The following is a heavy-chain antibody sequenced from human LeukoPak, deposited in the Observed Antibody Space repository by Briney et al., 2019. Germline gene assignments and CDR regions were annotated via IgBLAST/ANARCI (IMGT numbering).Heavy chain of an antibody. CDR2: INGGGSGT. CDR3: AKVISGADCFFDY. V-gene: IGHV3-23*01. CDR1: GFTFSNNA. Sequence: GSLRLSCAASGFTFSNNAMHWVRQAPGKGLEWVSAINGGGSGTFYADSVKGRFTISRDNSKNALYLQMNSLRAEDTAVYYCAKVISGADCFFDYWGQGTLVTVSS. D-gene: IGHD2-21*01. J-gene: IGHJ4*02.